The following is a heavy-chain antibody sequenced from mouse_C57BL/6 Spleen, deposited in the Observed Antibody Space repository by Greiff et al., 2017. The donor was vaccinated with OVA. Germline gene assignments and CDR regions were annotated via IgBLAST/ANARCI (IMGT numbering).Heavy chain of an antibody. CDR3: ARVWDGKGGFAY. V-gene: IGHV1-82*01. CDR2: IYPGDGDT. CDR1: GYAFSSSW. Sequence: QVQLQQSGPELVKPGASVKISCKASGYAFSSSWMNWVKQRPGKGLEWIGRIYPGDGDTNYNGKFKGKATLTADKSSSTAYMQLSSLTSEDSAVYFCARVWDGKGGFAYWGQGTLVTVSA. J-gene: IGHJ3*01. D-gene: IGHD2-1*01.